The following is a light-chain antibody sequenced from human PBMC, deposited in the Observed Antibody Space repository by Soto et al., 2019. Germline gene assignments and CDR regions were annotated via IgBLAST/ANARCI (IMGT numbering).Light chain of an antibody. CDR2: QTS. J-gene: IGKJ5*01. CDR1: QRIYSH. V-gene: IGKV1-39*01. Sequence: DIQMTQSPDSLSASVGYRVTISCLASQRIYSHLAWYHQKPGKAPRLLIYQTSTLQGGVPSRFSGSGSGTDFTLTISSLQPDDFETYYCHQSYSTPITLGQGKRLEIK. CDR3: HQSYSTPIT.